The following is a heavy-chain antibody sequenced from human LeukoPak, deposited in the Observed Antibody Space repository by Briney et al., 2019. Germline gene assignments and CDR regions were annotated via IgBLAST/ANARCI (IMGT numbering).Heavy chain of an antibody. CDR3: ARAYYDSSGYGGFDY. CDR1: GFTFDDYG. V-gene: IGHV3-20*04. CDR2: INWNGGST. Sequence: GGSLRLSCAASGFTFDDYGMSWVRQAPGKGLEWVSGINWNGGSTGYADSVKGRFTISRDNAKNSLYLQMNSLRAEDTALYYCARAYYDSSGYGGFDYWGQGTLVTVSS. J-gene: IGHJ4*02. D-gene: IGHD3-22*01.